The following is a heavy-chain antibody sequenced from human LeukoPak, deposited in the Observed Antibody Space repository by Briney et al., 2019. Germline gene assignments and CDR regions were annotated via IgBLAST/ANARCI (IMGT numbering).Heavy chain of an antibody. CDR1: GYTFTGYY. CDR2: INPNSGGT. J-gene: IGHJ5*02. CDR3: AREPIAAAGNWFDP. V-gene: IGHV1-2*02. D-gene: IGHD6-13*01. Sequence: GASVKVSCKASGYTFTGYYMHWVRQAPGQGLEWMGWINPNSGGTNYAQKFQGRVTMTRDTSISTAYMELSRLRSDDTAVYYCAREPIAAAGNWFDPWGQGTVVTVSS.